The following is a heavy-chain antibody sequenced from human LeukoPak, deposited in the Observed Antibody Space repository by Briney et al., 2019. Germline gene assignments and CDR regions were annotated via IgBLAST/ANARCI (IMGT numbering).Heavy chain of an antibody. CDR2: ISGSGGST. D-gene: IGHD3-10*02. V-gene: IGHV3-23*01. CDR1: GFTFSSYG. Sequence: GGYLRLSCAASGFTFSSYGMSWVRQAPGKGLEWVSAISGSGGSTYYADSVKGRFTISRDNSKNTLYLQMNSLRAEDTAVYYCAKESYVNYYYYYMDVWGKGTTVTISS. CDR3: AKESYVNYYYYYMDV. J-gene: IGHJ6*03.